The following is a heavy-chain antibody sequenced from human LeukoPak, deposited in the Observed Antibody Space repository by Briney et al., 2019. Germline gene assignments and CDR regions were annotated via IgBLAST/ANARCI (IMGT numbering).Heavy chain of an antibody. D-gene: IGHD3-10*01. V-gene: IGHV1-2*02. CDR1: GYTFTGYY. CDR2: INPNSGGT. CDR3: ARVPRYGSSFDY. Sequence: ASVKVSCNASGYTFTGYYLHWVRQAPGQGLEWMGWINPNSGGTNYAQKFQGRVTMTRDTSISTAYMELSRLRSDDTAVYYCARVPRYGSSFDYWGQGTLVTVSS. J-gene: IGHJ4*02.